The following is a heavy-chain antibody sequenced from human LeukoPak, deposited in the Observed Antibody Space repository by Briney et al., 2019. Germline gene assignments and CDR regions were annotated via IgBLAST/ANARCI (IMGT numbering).Heavy chain of an antibody. J-gene: IGHJ4*02. CDR3: AWKDSTMVYFDY. Sequence: GGSLRLSCAVSGFTVSSYAMSWVRQAPGKGLEWVSGISGSGGSTYYADSVKGRFTISRDNSENTLYLEMDSLRAEDTAIYYCAWKDSTMVYFDYWGQGTLVTVSS. CDR2: ISGSGGST. D-gene: IGHD5-18*01. V-gene: IGHV3-23*01. CDR1: GFTVSSYA.